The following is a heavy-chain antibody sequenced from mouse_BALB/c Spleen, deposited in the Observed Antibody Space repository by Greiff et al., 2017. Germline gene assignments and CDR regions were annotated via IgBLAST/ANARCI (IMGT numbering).Heavy chain of an antibody. CDR2: INPGSGGT. V-gene: IGHV1-54*01. Sequence: VQVVESGAELVRPGTSVKVSCKASGYAFTNYLIEWVKQRPGQGLEWIGVINPGSGGTNYNEKFKGKATLTADKSSSTAYMQLSSLTSDDSAVYFCARYYGNYWYFDVWGAGTTVTVSS. D-gene: IGHD2-1*01. CDR3: ARYYGNYWYFDV. J-gene: IGHJ1*01. CDR1: GYAFTNYL.